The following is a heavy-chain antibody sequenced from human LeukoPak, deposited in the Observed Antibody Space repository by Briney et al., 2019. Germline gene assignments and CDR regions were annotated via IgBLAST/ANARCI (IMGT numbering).Heavy chain of an antibody. V-gene: IGHV5-51*03. CDR1: GYSFTSYC. Sequence: GESLKLSCTASGYSFTSYCIGWVRQMPGKGLEWMAIIYPGDSDTRYSPSFQGQVTISADNSISTAYLQWSSLKASDTAIYDCARTLNFPYSSSVDYWGQGTLVTVSS. D-gene: IGHD6-6*01. CDR3: ARTLNFPYSSSVDY. CDR2: IYPGDSDT. J-gene: IGHJ4*02.